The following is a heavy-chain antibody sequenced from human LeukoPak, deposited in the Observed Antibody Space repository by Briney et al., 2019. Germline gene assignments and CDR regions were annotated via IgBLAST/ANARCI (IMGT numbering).Heavy chain of an antibody. CDR3: ARHAAYYDSSGYYRDGDYTDV. V-gene: IGHV5-51*01. CDR2: IYPGDSDT. D-gene: IGHD3-22*01. J-gene: IGHJ6*03. Sequence: GESLKISCKGSGYSFTSYWIGWVRQMPGKGLEWMGIIYPGDSDTRYSPSFQGQVTISADKSISTAYLQWSSLKASDTAMYYCARHAAYYDSSGYYRDGDYTDVWGKETTVTVSS. CDR1: GYSFTSYW.